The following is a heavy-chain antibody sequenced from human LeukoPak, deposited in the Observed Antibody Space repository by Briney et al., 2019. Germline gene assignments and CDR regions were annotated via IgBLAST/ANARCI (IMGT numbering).Heavy chain of an antibody. D-gene: IGHD1-1*01. CDR1: GFTFSSYW. V-gene: IGHV3-7*01. J-gene: IGHJ4*02. CDR2: IKQDESEK. CDR3: ARDKIEGPTKLDY. Sequence: TGGSLRLSCAASGFTFSSYWMSWVRQAPGKGLEWVANIKQDESEKYYVDSLKGRFTISRDNAKNSLYLQMNSLRAEDTAVYYCARDKIEGPTKLDYWGQGILVTVSP.